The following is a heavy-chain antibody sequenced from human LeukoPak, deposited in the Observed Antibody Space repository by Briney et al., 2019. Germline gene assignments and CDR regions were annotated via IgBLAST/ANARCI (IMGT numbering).Heavy chain of an antibody. J-gene: IGHJ4*02. CDR2: INHSGST. V-gene: IGHV4-34*01. Sequence: PSETLSLTCAVYGGSFSGYYWSWIRQPPGKGLEWIGEINHSGSTNYNPSLKSRVTISVDTSKNQFSLKLSSVTAADTAVYYCARLDSSSWYVGLGYWGQGTLVTVSS. CDR1: GGSFSGYY. D-gene: IGHD6-13*01. CDR3: ARLDSSSWYVGLGY.